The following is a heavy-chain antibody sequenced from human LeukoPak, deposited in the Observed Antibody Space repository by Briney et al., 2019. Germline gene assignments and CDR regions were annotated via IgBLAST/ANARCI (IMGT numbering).Heavy chain of an antibody. J-gene: IGHJ4*02. CDR3: ARGPNYGGNSKDFDY. CDR1: GGSISSYY. D-gene: IGHD4-23*01. Sequence: PSETLSLTCTVSGGSISSYYWSWIRQPPGKGLEWIGYIYYSGSTKYKPSLKSRVTISVDTSKNQFSLKLSSVTAADTAVYYCARGPNYGGNSKDFDYWGQGTLVTVSS. V-gene: IGHV4-59*01. CDR2: IYYSGST.